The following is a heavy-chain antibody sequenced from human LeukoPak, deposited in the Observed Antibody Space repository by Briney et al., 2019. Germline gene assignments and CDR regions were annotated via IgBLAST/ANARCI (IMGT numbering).Heavy chain of an antibody. Sequence: GRSLRLSCAASGFTFSSYAMHWVRQAPGKGLEWVAVISYDGSNKYYADSVKGRFTISRDNSKNTLYLQMNSLRAEDTAVYYCARSPTGYCSGGSCYYGMDVWGQGTTVTVSS. CDR2: ISYDGSNK. CDR3: ARSPTGYCSGGSCYYGMDV. CDR1: GFTFSSYA. V-gene: IGHV3-30-3*01. D-gene: IGHD2-15*01. J-gene: IGHJ6*02.